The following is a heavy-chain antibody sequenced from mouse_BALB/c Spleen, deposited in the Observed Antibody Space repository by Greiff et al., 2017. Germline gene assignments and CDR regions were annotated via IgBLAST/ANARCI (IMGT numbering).Heavy chain of an antibody. CDR3: VRGDYDAAWFAY. Sequence: DVKLVESGGGLVQPGESLKLSCESNEYEFPSHDMSWVRKTPEKRLELVAAINSDGGSTYNPDTMERRFIISRDNTKKTLYLQMSSLRSEDTALYYCVRGDYDAAWFAYWGQGTLVTVSA. CDR1: EYEFPSHD. V-gene: IGHV5-2*01. CDR2: INSDGGST. D-gene: IGHD2-4*01. J-gene: IGHJ3*01.